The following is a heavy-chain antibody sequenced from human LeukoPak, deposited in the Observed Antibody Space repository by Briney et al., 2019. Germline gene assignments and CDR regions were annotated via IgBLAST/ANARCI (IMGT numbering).Heavy chain of an antibody. J-gene: IGHJ4*02. D-gene: IGHD4-23*01. CDR3: ARADYGGTNHFDY. CDR1: GFTFSNYS. V-gene: IGHV3-21*01. Sequence: PGGSLRLSCAASGFTFSNYSMNWVRQAPGKGLEWVSSISSSSSYIYYADSVKGRFTISRDNAKNSLYLQMNSLSAEDTAVYYCARADYGGTNHFDYWGKGTLVTVSS. CDR2: ISSSSSYI.